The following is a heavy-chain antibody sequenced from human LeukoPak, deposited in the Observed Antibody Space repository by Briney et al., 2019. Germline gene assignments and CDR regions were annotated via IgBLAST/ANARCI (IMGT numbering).Heavy chain of an antibody. CDR1: GGTFSSYA. V-gene: IGHV1-69*05. CDR3: ARTPPLYGSGYDY. Sequence: ASVKVSCKASGGTFSSYAISWVRQAPGQGLEWMGGIIPIFGTANYAQKLQGRVTMTTDTSTSTAYMELRSLRSDDTAVYYCARTPPLYGSGYDYWGQGTLVTVSS. J-gene: IGHJ4*02. CDR2: IIPIFGTA. D-gene: IGHD3-10*01.